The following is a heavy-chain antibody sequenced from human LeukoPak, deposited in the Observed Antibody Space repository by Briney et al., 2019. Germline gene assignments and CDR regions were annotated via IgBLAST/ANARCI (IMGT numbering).Heavy chain of an antibody. V-gene: IGHV3-64*01. J-gene: IGHJ5*02. Sequence: QTGGSLRLSCAASGFTFSSCAMHWVRQAPGKGLEYVSAISSNGGSTYYANSVKGRFTISRDNSKNTLYLQMGSLRAEDMAVYYCARGVYCGGDCFDPWGQGTLVTVSS. CDR1: GFTFSSCA. CDR3: ARGVYCGGDCFDP. D-gene: IGHD2-21*01. CDR2: ISSNGGST.